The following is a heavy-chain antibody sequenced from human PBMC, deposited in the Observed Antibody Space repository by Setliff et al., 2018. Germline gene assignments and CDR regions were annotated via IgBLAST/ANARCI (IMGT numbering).Heavy chain of an antibody. CDR1: GFIFDDYG. V-gene: IGHV3-20*04. J-gene: IGHJ4*02. Sequence: GGSLRLSCAASGFIFDDYGMGWVRQVPGKGLEWVSGINWNGGSTSYADSVKGRFTISRDNAKNSLYLQVNSLRPEDMALYYCAASASGTGCFDFWGRGTLVTVSS. CDR3: AASASGTGCFDF. CDR2: INWNGGST.